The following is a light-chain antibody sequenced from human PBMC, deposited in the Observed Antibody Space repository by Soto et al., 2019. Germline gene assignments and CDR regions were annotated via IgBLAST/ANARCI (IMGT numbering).Light chain of an antibody. Sequence: QSALTQPASVSGSPGQSITISCTGTSSDVGGYNYVSWYQQHPDKAPKLMIYDVSNRPSGVSNRFSGSKSGNTASLTISGLQAEDEADYYCCSHASNTLCVFGGGTKVTVL. J-gene: IGLJ3*02. V-gene: IGLV2-14*01. CDR1: SSDVGGYNY. CDR3: CSHASNTLCV. CDR2: DVS.